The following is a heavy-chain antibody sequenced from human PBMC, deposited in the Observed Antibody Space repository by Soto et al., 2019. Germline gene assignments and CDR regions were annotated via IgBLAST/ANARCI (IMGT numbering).Heavy chain of an antibody. J-gene: IGHJ4*02. Sequence: ASVTLSCKASGYTFTSYYMHWVRQAPGQGLEWMGIINPSGGSTSYAQKFQGRVTMTRDTSTSTVYMELSSLRSEDTAVYYCARALDYYGSGSSCDYWGQGTLVTVSS. CDR2: INPSGGST. CDR1: GYTFTSYY. V-gene: IGHV1-46*01. CDR3: ARALDYYGSGSSCDY. D-gene: IGHD3-10*01.